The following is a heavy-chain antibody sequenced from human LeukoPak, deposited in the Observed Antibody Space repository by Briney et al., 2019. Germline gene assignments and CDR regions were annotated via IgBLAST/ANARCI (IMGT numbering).Heavy chain of an antibody. CDR2: IYHSGIT. Sequence: SETLSLTCTVSDYSISSGYGYYWGWIRQPPGKGLERIGNIYHSGITYYNHFYSSLKSRVTISIDTSKNQFSLRLTSVTAADTAVYFCATLVSTRYYFDYWGQGTLVTVSS. V-gene: IGHV4-38-2*02. CDR3: ATLVSTRYYFDY. D-gene: IGHD5/OR15-5a*01. J-gene: IGHJ4*02. CDR1: DYSISSGYGYY.